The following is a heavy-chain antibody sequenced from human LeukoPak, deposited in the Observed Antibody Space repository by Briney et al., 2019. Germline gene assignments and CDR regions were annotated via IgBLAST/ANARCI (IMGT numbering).Heavy chain of an antibody. J-gene: IGHJ4*02. CDR2: IRDSGGST. Sequence: PGGSLRLSCAASGFTFSSYALSWVRQAPGKGLEWVSAIRDSGGSTYYADSVKGRFTISRDNSKNTLYLQMNSLRAEDTAVYYCAKVGYCSGGSCYRKGTFDYWGQGTLVTVSS. CDR3: AKVGYCSGGSCYRKGTFDY. CDR1: GFTFSSYA. D-gene: IGHD2-15*01. V-gene: IGHV3-23*01.